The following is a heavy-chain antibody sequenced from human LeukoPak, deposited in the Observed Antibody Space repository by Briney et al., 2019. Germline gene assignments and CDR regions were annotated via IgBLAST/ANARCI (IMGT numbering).Heavy chain of an antibody. V-gene: IGHV1-46*01. Sequence: ASVKVSCKASGYTFPSYFMHWVRQAPGQGLEWMGIINPTGGSTTYAQKFQGRVTITRDTSASTAYMELSSLRSEDTAVYYCARDHLKRLVRFDYWGQGTLVTVSS. CDR2: INPTGGST. D-gene: IGHD6-19*01. CDR1: GYTFPSYF. CDR3: ARDHLKRLVRFDY. J-gene: IGHJ4*02.